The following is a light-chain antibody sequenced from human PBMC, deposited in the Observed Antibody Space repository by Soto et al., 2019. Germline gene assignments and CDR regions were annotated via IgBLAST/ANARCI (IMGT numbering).Light chain of an antibody. V-gene: IGKV3-20*01. CDR2: GAS. CDR1: QSVSSSY. CDR3: QQYGSSPLWT. J-gene: IGKJ1*01. Sequence: EIVLTQSPGTLSLSPGERATLSCRASQSVSSSYLAWYQQKPGQAPRLLIYGASSRATGIPDRFSGSGSGTDFNLTISRLEPEDCAVYYCQQYGSSPLWTFGQGTKVEIK.